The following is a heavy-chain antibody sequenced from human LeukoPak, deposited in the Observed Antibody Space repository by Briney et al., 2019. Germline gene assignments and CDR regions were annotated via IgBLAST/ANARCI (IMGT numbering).Heavy chain of an antibody. D-gene: IGHD5-12*01. CDR2: IKRDGSEK. Sequence: PGGSLRLSCAASGFTFSSYWMSWIRQAPGKGLEWVANIKRDGSEKYYVDSVKGRFTISRDNAKNSVYLQMNSLRAEDTGVYYCARYPRPSYYFDYWGRGTLATISS. CDR1: GFTFSSYW. V-gene: IGHV3-7*01. CDR3: ARYPRPSYYFDY. J-gene: IGHJ4*02.